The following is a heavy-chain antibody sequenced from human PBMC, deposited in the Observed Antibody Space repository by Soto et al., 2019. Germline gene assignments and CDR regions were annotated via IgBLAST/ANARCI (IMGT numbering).Heavy chain of an antibody. CDR2: ISGYDGNT. J-gene: IGHJ4*02. V-gene: IGHV1-18*01. D-gene: IGHD3-10*01. CDR3: AREKWFGQTPFDS. Sequence: ASVKVSCKASGFTLNDFGVSWVRQAPGQGLEWMGWISGYDGNTNFAQKYEGRVTMTIDSSTSTAYMELRNLRSGDTAMYYCAREKWFGQTPFDSWGQGTLVTVSS. CDR1: GFTLNDFG.